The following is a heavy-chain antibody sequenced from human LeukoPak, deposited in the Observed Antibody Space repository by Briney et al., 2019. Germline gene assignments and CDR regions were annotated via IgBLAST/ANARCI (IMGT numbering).Heavy chain of an antibody. J-gene: IGHJ4*02. Sequence: GESLKISCKGSGSRFTSYWIAWVRQMPRKGLEWMGIIYPGDSDTRYSPSFQGQVTISADKSISTAYLQWSSLKASDTALYYCARGKQQLVELDYWGQGTLVTVSS. V-gene: IGHV5-51*01. CDR3: ARGKQQLVELDY. D-gene: IGHD6-13*01. CDR2: IYPGDSDT. CDR1: GSRFTSYW.